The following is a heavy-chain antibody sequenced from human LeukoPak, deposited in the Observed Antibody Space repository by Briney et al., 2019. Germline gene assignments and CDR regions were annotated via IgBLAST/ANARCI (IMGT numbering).Heavy chain of an antibody. Sequence: GGSLRLSCAASGFTFSSYSMNWVRQAPGKGLEWVSYISSSSTIYYADSVKGRFTISRDNAKNSLYLQMNSLRDEDTAVYYCARDETDYYDILTGGFDYWGQGTLVAVSS. J-gene: IGHJ4*02. D-gene: IGHD3-9*01. CDR3: ARDETDYYDILTGGFDY. V-gene: IGHV3-48*02. CDR2: ISSSSTI. CDR1: GFTFSSYS.